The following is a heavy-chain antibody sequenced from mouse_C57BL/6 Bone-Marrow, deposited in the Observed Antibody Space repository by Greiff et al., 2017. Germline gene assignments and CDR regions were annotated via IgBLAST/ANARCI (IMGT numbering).Heavy chain of an antibody. CDR2: IDPSSGGT. CDR1: GYTFTSYW. CDR3: AGDYYGSY. J-gene: IGHJ3*01. D-gene: IGHD1-1*01. V-gene: IGHV1-72*01. Sequence: QVQLQQSGAELVKPGASVKLSCKASGYTFTSYWMHWVKQRPGRGLEWIGRIDPSSGGTKYNEKFKSKATLTVDKTSSTADMQLSSLTSEDATVYYCAGDYYGSYWGQGTLVTVSA.